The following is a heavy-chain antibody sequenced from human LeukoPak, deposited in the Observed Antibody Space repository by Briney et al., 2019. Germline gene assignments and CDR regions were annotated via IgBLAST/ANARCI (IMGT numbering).Heavy chain of an antibody. Sequence: GGSLRLSCAASGFTFSSYEMNWVRQAPGKGLEWVSYISSSGSTIYYADSVKGRFTISRDNAKNSLYLQMNSLRAEDTAVYYCACTVGADIPDAFDIWGQGTMVTVSS. CDR2: ISSSGSTI. J-gene: IGHJ3*02. CDR1: GFTFSSYE. CDR3: ACTVGADIPDAFDI. V-gene: IGHV3-48*03. D-gene: IGHD1-26*01.